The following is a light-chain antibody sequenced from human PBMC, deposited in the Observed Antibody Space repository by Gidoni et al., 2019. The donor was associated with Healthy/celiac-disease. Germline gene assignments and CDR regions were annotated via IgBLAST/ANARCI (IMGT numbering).Light chain of an antibody. CDR2: DAS. J-gene: IGKJ3*01. V-gene: IGKV3-11*01. Sequence: EIVLTQSPATPSLSPGERATLSCRASQSVSSYLAWYQQKPGQAPRLLIYDASNRATGIPARFSGSGSGTDFTLTISSLEPEDFAVYYCQQRSNLTFGPGTKVDIK. CDR1: QSVSSY. CDR3: QQRSNLT.